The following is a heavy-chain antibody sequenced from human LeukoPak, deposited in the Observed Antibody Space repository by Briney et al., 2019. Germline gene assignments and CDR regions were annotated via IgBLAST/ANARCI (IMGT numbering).Heavy chain of an antibody. V-gene: IGHV3-23*01. CDR1: GFSFSNYE. D-gene: IGHD6-19*01. CDR2: IGGGGPTT. Sequence: GGSLRLSCAASGFSFSNYEMNWVRQAPAKGLEWVSTIGGGGPTTDYADSVKDRFTISRDNSKNTLYLQMNSLRAEDTAVYFCARGFLGGTDQYFDSWGQGTLVTVSS. CDR3: ARGFLGGTDQYFDS. J-gene: IGHJ4*02.